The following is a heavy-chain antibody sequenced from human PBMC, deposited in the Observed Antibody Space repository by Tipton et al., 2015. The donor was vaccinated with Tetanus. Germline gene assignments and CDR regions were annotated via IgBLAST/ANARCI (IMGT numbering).Heavy chain of an antibody. CDR1: RFTFSSYS. J-gene: IGHJ4*02. D-gene: IGHD3-22*01. Sequence: SLRLSCAASRFTFSSYSMNWVRQAPGKGLEWVSYISSSSSTIYYADSVKGRFTISRDNAKNSLYLQMNSLRAEDTAVYYCARDHYYYDSSGQNYYFDYWGQGTLVTVSS. CDR3: ARDHYYYDSSGQNYYFDY. V-gene: IGHV3-48*01. CDR2: ISSSSSTI.